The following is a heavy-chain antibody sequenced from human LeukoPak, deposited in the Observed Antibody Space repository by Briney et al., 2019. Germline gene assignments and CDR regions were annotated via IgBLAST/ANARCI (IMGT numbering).Heavy chain of an antibody. J-gene: IGHJ4*02. CDR2: INHSGST. D-gene: IGHD2-8*02. V-gene: IGHV4-34*01. CDR1: GGSFSGYY. CDR3: ARSRYWYVDY. Sequence: SETLSLTCAVYGGSFSGYYWSWIRQPPGKGLEWIGEINHSGSTNYNPSLKSRVTISVDTSKNQFSLKLSSVTAADTAVYYCARSRYWYVDYWGQGTLVTVSS.